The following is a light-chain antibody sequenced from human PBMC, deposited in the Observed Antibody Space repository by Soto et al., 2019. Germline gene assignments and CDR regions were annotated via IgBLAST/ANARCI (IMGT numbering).Light chain of an antibody. CDR1: QTISSW. CDR2: TAS. CDR3: QHYNSYSEA. Sequence: DIQMTQSPSTLSGSVGDRVTITCRASQTISSWLAWYQQKPGKAPKLLIYTASTLKSGVPSRFSGSGSGTEFTLTISSLQPDDFATYYCQHYNSYSEAFDQGTKV. V-gene: IGKV1-5*03. J-gene: IGKJ1*01.